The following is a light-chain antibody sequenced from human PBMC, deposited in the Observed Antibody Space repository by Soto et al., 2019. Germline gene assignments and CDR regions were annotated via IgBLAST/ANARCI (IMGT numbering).Light chain of an antibody. CDR3: HQRSNWPPFT. CDR2: DAS. J-gene: IGKJ4*01. V-gene: IGKV3-11*01. Sequence: LPQSRATLSLSPGERSTLSCISSQSIINFLAWYQQKPGQAPRLLIYDASKRATDIPDRFIGSGSGTDFTLTINSLEPEDFAVYYCHQRSNWPPFTFGGGTKVDIK. CDR1: QSIINF.